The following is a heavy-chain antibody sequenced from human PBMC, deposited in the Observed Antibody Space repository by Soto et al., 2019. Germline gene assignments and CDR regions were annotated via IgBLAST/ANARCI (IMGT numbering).Heavy chain of an antibody. J-gene: IGHJ4*02. CDR3: ARDSTTYSSSPGFY. D-gene: IGHD6-6*01. Sequence: QVQLVQSGAEVKKPGASVKVTCKASGYTFTSYGISWVRQAPGQGLEWMGWISAYNGNTNYAQKLQGGVTMTTDTPTSKAYSELRSLRPDDTAVYYCARDSTTYSSSPGFYLGQGTLVTVSS. CDR1: GYTFTSYG. CDR2: ISAYNGNT. V-gene: IGHV1-18*01.